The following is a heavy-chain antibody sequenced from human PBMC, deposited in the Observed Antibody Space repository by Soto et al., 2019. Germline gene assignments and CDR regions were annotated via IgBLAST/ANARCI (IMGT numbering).Heavy chain of an antibody. Sequence: SETLSLTCTVSAGSMRRYYWNWIRQPPGKGLEWIGFIYYSGSTNYNPSLKSRVTISVDTSKNQFSLKLSSVTAADTAVFYCARGYYDISTGYILDSWGQGTLVTVSS. J-gene: IGHJ4*02. CDR3: ARGYYDISTGYILDS. D-gene: IGHD3-9*01. CDR2: IYYSGST. CDR1: AGSMRRYY. V-gene: IGHV4-59*01.